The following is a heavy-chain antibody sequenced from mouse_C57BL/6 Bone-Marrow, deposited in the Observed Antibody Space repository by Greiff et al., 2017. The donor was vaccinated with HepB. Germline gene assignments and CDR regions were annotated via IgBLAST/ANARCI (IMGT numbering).Heavy chain of an antibody. CDR2: IYPRSGNT. CDR1: GYTFTSYG. V-gene: IGHV1-81*01. J-gene: IGHJ1*03. D-gene: IGHD2-13*01. CDR3: ARGDGGWYFDV. Sequence: VKLQESGAELARPGASVKLSCKASGYTFTSYGISWVKQRTGQGLEWIGEIYPRSGNTYYNEKFKGKATLTADKSSSTAYMELRSLTSEDSAVYFCARGDGGWYFDVWGTGTTVTVSS.